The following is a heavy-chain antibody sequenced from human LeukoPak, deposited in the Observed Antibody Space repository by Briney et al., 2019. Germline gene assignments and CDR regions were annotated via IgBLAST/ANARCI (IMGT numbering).Heavy chain of an antibody. V-gene: IGHV3-30*02. CDR2: IRYDGSDK. CDR1: GFTFSSYG. D-gene: IGHD3-3*01. Sequence: PGGSLRLSCAASGFTFSSYGMHWVRQAPGKGLEWVAFIRYDGSDKYYADSVKGRFTISRDNSKNTLYVQMNSLRADDTAVYYCANGGALDYWGQGTLVTVSS. J-gene: IGHJ4*02. CDR3: ANGGALDY.